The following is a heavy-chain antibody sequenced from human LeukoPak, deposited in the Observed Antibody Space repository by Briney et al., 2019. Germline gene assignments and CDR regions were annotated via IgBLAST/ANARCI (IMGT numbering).Heavy chain of an antibody. J-gene: IGHJ4*02. CDR1: GGSFSSDS. CDR3: AREGGSYDSSGYYSLYYYFDY. Sequence: PSETLSLTCSVSGGSFSSDSWSWIRQPPGKGLEWIGYISYIGSTNYNPSLKSRVTISVDTSKTQFSLKMTSVTAADTAVYYCAREGGSYDSSGYYSLYYYFDYWGQGTLVTVSS. CDR2: ISYIGST. D-gene: IGHD3-22*01. V-gene: IGHV4-59*01.